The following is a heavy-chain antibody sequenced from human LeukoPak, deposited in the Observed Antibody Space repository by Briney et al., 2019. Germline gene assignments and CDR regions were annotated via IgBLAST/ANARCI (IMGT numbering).Heavy chain of an antibody. CDR2: IYHSGST. CDR3: ARGLKYYYGSGSP. Sequence: SETLSLTCTVSGYSISSGYYWGWIRQPPGKGLEWIGSIYHSGSTYYNPSLKSRVTISVDTSKNQFSLKLSSVTAADTAVYYCARGLKYYYGSGSPWGQGTLVTVSS. D-gene: IGHD3-10*01. CDR1: GYSISSGYY. J-gene: IGHJ5*02. V-gene: IGHV4-38-2*02.